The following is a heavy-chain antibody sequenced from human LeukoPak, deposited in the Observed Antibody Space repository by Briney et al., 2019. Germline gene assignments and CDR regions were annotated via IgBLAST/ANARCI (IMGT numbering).Heavy chain of an antibody. CDR3: ATDDILTGSPADDAFDI. J-gene: IGHJ3*02. CDR1: GGTFSSYA. D-gene: IGHD3-9*01. Sequence: SVKVSCKASGGTFSSYAISWVRQAPGQGLEWMGRIIPILGIANYAQKFQGRVTITADKSTSTAYMELSSLRSEDTAVYYCATDDILTGSPADDAFDIWGQGTMVTVSS. CDR2: IIPILGIA. V-gene: IGHV1-69*04.